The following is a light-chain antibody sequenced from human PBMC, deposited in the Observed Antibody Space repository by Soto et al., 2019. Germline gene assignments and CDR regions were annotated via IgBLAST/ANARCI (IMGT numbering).Light chain of an antibody. CDR2: DVS. Sequence: QSALTQPRSVSGSPGQSVTISCTGTSSDVGGYNHVSWYQQHPGKAPKLLINDVSKRPSGVPDRFSGSKSGNTASLTISGLQAEDEAEYYWCSYAGSYTWVFGGGTKLTVL. CDR3: CSYAGSYTWV. CDR1: SSDVGGYNH. V-gene: IGLV2-11*01. J-gene: IGLJ3*02.